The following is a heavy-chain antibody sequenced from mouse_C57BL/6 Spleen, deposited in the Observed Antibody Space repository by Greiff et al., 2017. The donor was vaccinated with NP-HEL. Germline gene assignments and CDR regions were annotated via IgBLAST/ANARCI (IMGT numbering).Heavy chain of an antibody. CDR2: ISDGGSYT. V-gene: IGHV5-4*03. CDR1: GFTFSSYA. CDR3: ARGGLITTVVASY. J-gene: IGHJ2*01. D-gene: IGHD1-1*01. Sequence: EVMLVESGGGLVKPGGSLKLSCAASGFTFSSYAMSWVRQTPEKRLEWVATISDGGSYTYYPDNVKGRFTISRDNAKNNLYLQMSHLKSEDTAMYYCARGGLITTVVASYWGQGTTLTVSS.